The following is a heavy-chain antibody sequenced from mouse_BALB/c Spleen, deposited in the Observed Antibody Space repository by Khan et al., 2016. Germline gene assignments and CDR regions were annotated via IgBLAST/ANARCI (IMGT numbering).Heavy chain of an antibody. Sequence: EVQLVESGGGLVQPKGSLKLSCAASGFTFNTYAMNWVRQAPGKGLEWVARIRSKSNNYATYYADSVKDRFNISRDDSQSMLYLQMNNLKTEDTAMYYCVGHGYRYDGYAMDYWGQGTSVTVSS. V-gene: IGHV10-1*02. J-gene: IGHJ4*01. CDR3: VGHGYRYDGYAMDY. D-gene: IGHD2-14*01. CDR1: GFTFNTYA. CDR2: IRSKSNNYAT.